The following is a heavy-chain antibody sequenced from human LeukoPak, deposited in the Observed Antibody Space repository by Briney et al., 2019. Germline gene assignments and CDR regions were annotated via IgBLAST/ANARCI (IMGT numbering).Heavy chain of an antibody. V-gene: IGHV1-24*01. D-gene: IGHD3-22*01. J-gene: IGHJ4*02. CDR1: GYTFTELS. CDR2: FDPEDGET. CDR3: ATDLVYYYDSSGYSDY. Sequence: GASVKVSCKVSGYTFTELSMHWVRQAPGKGLEWMGGFDPEDGETIYAQKFQGRVTMTEDTSTDTAYMELSSLRSEDTAVYYCATDLVYYYDSSGYSDYWGQGTLVTVSS.